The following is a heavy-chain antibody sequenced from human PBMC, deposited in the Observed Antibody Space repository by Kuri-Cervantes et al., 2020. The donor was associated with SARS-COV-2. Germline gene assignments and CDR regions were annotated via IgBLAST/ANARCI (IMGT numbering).Heavy chain of an antibody. V-gene: IGHV5-10-1*01. D-gene: IGHD2-8*01. J-gene: IGHJ6*02. CDR2: TDPSDSYT. Sequence: KVSCKGSGYSFTSYWISWVRQMPGKGLEWMGRTDPSDSYTNYSPSFQGHVTISADKSISTAYLQWSSLKASDTAMYYCARPTNDFCCMDVWGQGTTVTVSS. CDR1: GYSFTSYW. CDR3: ARPTNDFCCMDV.